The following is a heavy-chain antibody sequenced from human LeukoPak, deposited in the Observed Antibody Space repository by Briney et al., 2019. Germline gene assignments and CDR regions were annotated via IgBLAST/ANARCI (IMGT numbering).Heavy chain of an antibody. CDR3: GRVAPDGRHIDY. CDR2: ISNDGSNN. CDR1: RFTFSNYA. V-gene: IGHV3-30-3*01. Sequence: GGSLRLSCAASRFTFSNYAMHWDRQAPGKGLEWVAVISNDGSNNYYADSVKGRFTISRDNSKSTLYLQMNSLRAEDTAVYYCGRVAPDGRHIDYWGQGTLVTVS. J-gene: IGHJ4*02. D-gene: IGHD6-13*01.